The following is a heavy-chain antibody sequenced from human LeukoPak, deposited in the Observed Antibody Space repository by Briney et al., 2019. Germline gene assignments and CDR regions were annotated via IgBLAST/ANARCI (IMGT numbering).Heavy chain of an antibody. CDR1: GFTFSCYA. V-gene: IGHV3-23*01. D-gene: IGHD4-17*01. CDR3: ASDDYGNFQH. Sequence: GGSLRLSCAASGFTFSCYAMSWVRQAPGKGLEWVSAISGSGGSTYYADSVKGRFTISRDNAKNSLCLQMNSLRAEDTAVYYCASDDYGNFQHWGQGTLVNVSS. J-gene: IGHJ1*01. CDR2: ISGSGGST.